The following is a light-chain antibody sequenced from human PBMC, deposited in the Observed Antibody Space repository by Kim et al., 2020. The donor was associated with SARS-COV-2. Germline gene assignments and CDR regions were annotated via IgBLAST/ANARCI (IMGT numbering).Light chain of an antibody. CDR1: RDIGNS. J-gene: IGKJ2*01. CDR2: AAS. Sequence: AIQMTQSPSSLSASVGDRVTITCRASRDIGNSLGWYQQKPGQAPNLLIYAASSLHAGVPSRFSGSGSGTDFTLTISSLQAEDFASYYCLQDYYYPYTFGQGTKLEI. V-gene: IGKV1-6*01. CDR3: LQDYYYPYT.